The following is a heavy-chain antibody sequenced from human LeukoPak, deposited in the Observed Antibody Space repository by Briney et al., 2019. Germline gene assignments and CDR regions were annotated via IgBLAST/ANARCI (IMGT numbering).Heavy chain of an antibody. V-gene: IGHV1-8*03. CDR3: ARVIPWHGYNPYYFDY. D-gene: IGHD5-24*01. CDR2: MNPNSGNT. CDR1: GYTFTSYD. Sequence: ASVKVSCKASGYTFTSYDINWVRQATGQGLEWMGWMNPNSGNTGYAQKFQGRVTITRNTSISTAYMEPSSLRSEDTAVYYCARVIPWHGYNPYYFDYWGQGTLVTVSS. J-gene: IGHJ4*02.